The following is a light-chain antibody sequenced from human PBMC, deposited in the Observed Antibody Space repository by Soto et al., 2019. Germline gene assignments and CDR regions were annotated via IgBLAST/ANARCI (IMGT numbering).Light chain of an antibody. CDR2: RNY. CDR3: AAWDDSLSGPV. CDR1: SSNIGSNY. Sequence: QSVLTQPPSASGTPGQRVTISCSGSSSNIGSNYVYWYQQLPGTAPKLLIYRNYQRPSGVPDRFSGSKSGTSASLAISGLRSEDEADYYCAAWDDSLSGPVFGGGTKLTVL. J-gene: IGLJ2*01. V-gene: IGLV1-47*01.